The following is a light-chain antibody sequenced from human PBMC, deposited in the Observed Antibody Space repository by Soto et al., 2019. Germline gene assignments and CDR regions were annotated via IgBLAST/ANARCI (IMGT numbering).Light chain of an antibody. V-gene: IGKV3-20*01. J-gene: IGKJ4*01. CDR1: QSVSSSY. CDR3: QQYGSSPLT. Sequence: IVLTQSPGTLSLSAGERATLSCRTSQSVSSSYLAWYQQKPGQAPRLLIYGASSRATGIPDRFSGSGSGTDFTLTISRLEPEYFAVYYCQQYGSSPLTFGGGTKV. CDR2: GAS.